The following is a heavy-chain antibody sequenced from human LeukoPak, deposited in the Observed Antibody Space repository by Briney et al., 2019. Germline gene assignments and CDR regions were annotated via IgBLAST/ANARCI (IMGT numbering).Heavy chain of an antibody. CDR3: ASFSSITSIYYYYYGMDV. V-gene: IGHV1-69*04. Sequence: SVKVSCKASGGTFSSYAISWVRQAPGQGLEWMGRIIPILGIANYAQKFQGRVTITADKSTSTAYMELSGLRSEDTAVYYCASFSSITSIYYYYYGMDVWGQGTTVTVSS. J-gene: IGHJ6*02. CDR1: GGTFSSYA. CDR2: IIPILGIA. D-gene: IGHD6-19*01.